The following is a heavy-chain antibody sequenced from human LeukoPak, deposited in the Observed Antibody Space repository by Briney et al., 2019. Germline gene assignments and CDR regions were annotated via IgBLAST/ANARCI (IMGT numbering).Heavy chain of an antibody. D-gene: IGHD3-22*01. CDR1: GFTFSSYA. J-gene: IGHJ4*02. CDR2: ISGSGGST. V-gene: IGHV3-23*01. CDR3: AKDGGSGYYYFDY. Sequence: GGSLRLSCAASGFTFSSYAMSWVRQAPGEGLEWVSAISGSGGSTYYADSVKGRFTISRDNSKNTLYVQMNSLRAEDTAVYYCAKDGGSGYYYFDYWGQGTLVTVSS.